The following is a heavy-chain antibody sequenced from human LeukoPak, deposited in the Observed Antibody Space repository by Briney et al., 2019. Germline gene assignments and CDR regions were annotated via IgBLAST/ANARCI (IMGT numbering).Heavy chain of an antibody. D-gene: IGHD3-10*01. Sequence: SQTLSLTCAISGDSVSSNSAAWNWIRQSPSRGLEWLGRTYYRSKWYNDYAVSVKSRITINPDTSKNQLSLKLSSVTAADTAVYFCARHHYYYGSGTYYTAIDSWGQGTLVTVSS. V-gene: IGHV6-1*01. J-gene: IGHJ4*02. CDR3: ARHHYYYGSGTYYTAIDS. CDR1: GDSVSSNSAA. CDR2: TYYRSKWYN.